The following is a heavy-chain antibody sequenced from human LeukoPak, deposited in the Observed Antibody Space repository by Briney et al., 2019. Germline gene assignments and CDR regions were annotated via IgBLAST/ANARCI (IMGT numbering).Heavy chain of an antibody. Sequence: ASVKVSCKASGYTFTGYYMHWVRQAPGQGLEWMGWINPNSGGTNYAQKFQGRVTMTEDTSTDTAYMELSSLRSEDTAVYYCATGGRDDAFDIWGQGTMVTVSS. CDR2: INPNSGGT. J-gene: IGHJ3*02. V-gene: IGHV1-2*02. CDR1: GYTFTGYY. CDR3: ATGGRDDAFDI. D-gene: IGHD3-10*01.